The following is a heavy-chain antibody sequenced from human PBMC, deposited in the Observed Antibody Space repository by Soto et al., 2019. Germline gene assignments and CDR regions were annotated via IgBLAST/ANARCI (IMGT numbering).Heavy chain of an antibody. CDR1: GGSISNYY. Sequence: SETLSLTCTVSGGSISNYYWSWIRQPPGKGLEWIGYIYSDGRTYYNPSLNSRVTISVDTPKNQFSLKVNSVSAADTAVYYCARESGVSRNTTQYYFFGLDVWGQGTTVTVSS. D-gene: IGHD1-26*01. V-gene: IGHV4-59*01. CDR3: ARESGVSRNTTQYYFFGLDV. J-gene: IGHJ6*02. CDR2: IYSDGRT.